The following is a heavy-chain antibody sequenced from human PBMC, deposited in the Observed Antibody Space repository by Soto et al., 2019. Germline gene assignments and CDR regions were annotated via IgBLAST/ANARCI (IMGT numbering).Heavy chain of an antibody. CDR2: INHSGST. V-gene: IGHV4-34*01. J-gene: IGHJ4*02. D-gene: IGHD4-4*01. Sequence: ETLSLTCAVYGGSSSGYYWSWIRQPPGKGLEWIGEINHSGSTNYNPSLKSRVTISVDTSKNQFSLKLSSVTAADTAVYYCTRHPIDYTFAYGGKGTLVPVSS. CDR1: GGSSSGYY. CDR3: TRHPIDYTFAY.